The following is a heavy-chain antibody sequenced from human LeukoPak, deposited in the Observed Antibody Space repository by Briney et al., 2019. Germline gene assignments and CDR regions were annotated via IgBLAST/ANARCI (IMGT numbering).Heavy chain of an antibody. CDR2: IYYSGST. D-gene: IGHD6-13*01. Sequence: SETLSLTCTVSGGSISSSSYYWGWIRQPPGKGLEWIGSIYYSGSTYYNPSPKRRVTISVDTSKNQFSLKRRSVTAADTAVYYCARRSIAAAGNGFDPWGQGTLVTVSS. CDR3: ARRSIAAAGNGFDP. CDR1: GGSISSSSYY. J-gene: IGHJ5*02. V-gene: IGHV4-39*01.